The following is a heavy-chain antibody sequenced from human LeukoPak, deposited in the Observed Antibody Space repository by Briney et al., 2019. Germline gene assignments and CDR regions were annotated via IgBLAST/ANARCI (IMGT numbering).Heavy chain of an antibody. V-gene: IGHV3-21*01. J-gene: IGHJ3*02. CDR3: ARFIAAAGTGAFDI. CDR2: ITSSSSYI. CDR1: GFTFSSYS. Sequence: PGGSLRLSCAASGFTFSSYSMNWVRQAPGKGLEWVSSITSSSSYIYYADSVKGRFTISRDNVKNSLYLQMNSLRAEDTAVYYCARFIAAAGTGAFDIWGQGTMVTVSS. D-gene: IGHD6-13*01.